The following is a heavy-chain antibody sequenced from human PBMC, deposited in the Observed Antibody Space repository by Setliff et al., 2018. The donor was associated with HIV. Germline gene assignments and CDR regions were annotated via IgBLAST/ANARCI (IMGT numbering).Heavy chain of an antibody. J-gene: IGHJ4*02. CDR1: GFTFSTYS. V-gene: IGHV3-48*01. CDR2: ISSSSSTT. CDR3: ARGGPPNDYSYYFDS. Sequence: GGSLRLSCAASGFTFSTYSMNWVRQAPGKGLEWVSYISSSSSTTYYADSVKGRFTISRDNAKNSLYLQMNSLRAEDIAVYYCARGGPPNDYSYYFDSWGQGTLVTVSS. D-gene: IGHD4-17*01.